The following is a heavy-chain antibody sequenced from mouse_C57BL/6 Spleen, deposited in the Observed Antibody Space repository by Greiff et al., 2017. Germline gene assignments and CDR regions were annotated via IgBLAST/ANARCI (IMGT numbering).Heavy chain of an antibody. CDR3: ARGTLRYSYFDY. CDR2: ISYDGSN. D-gene: IGHD1-1*01. V-gene: IGHV3-6*01. J-gene: IGHJ2*01. Sequence: EVQLQESGPGLFPPSPPLSPTFSVTVYSITSGYYWNWIRQFPGNKLEWMGYISYDGSNNYNPSLKNRISITRDTSKNQFFLKLNSVTTEDTATYYCARGTLRYSYFDYWGQGTTLTVSS. CDR1: VYSITSGYY.